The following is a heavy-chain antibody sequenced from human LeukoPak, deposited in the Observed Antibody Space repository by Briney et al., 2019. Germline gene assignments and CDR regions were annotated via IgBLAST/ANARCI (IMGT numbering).Heavy chain of an antibody. CDR1: GYSFTSYD. D-gene: IGHD6-13*01. J-gene: IGHJ1*01. Sequence: ASVKVSCKASGYSFTSYDINWVRQAPGQGLEWMGWINVYKGNTNYAEKLQGRVTMTTDTSTSTAYMELRSLRSDDTAVYYCARGSRGGYTSSWYPGEYFQHWGQGTLVTVSS. CDR2: INVYKGNT. V-gene: IGHV1-18*01. CDR3: ARGSRGGYTSSWYPGEYFQH.